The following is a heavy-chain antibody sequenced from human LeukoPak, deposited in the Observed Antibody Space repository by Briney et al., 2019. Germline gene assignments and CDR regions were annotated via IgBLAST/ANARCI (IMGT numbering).Heavy chain of an antibody. J-gene: IGHJ3*02. D-gene: IGHD5-18*01. CDR3: ARERRGYSYGYRRVAFDI. Sequence: GGSLRLSCAASGFTFNSYGMHWVRQAPGKGLEWMTFIRYDGSNKYYADSVKGRFTISRDNSKNTLYLQMNSLRTEDTAVYYCARERRGYSYGYRRVAFDIWGQGTVVTVSS. V-gene: IGHV3-30*02. CDR1: GFTFNSYG. CDR2: IRYDGSNK.